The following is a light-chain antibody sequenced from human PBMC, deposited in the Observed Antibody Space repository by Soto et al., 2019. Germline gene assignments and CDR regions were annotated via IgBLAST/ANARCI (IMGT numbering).Light chain of an antibody. J-gene: IGKJ1*01. Sequence: DIQMTQSPSTLSGSVGDRVTITCRASQTISSWLAWYQQKPGKAPKLLIYDASSLESGVPSRFSGSGSGTEFTLTISSLQPDDFATYYCQQYNSYSRTFGQGTKWIS. CDR2: DAS. V-gene: IGKV1-5*01. CDR3: QQYNSYSRT. CDR1: QTISSW.